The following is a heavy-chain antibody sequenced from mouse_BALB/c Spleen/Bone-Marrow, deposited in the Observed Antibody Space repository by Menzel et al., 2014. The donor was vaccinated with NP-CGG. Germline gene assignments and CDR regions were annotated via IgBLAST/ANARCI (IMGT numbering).Heavy chain of an antibody. V-gene: IGHV1-4*01. CDR1: GYTFTSYT. Sequence: QVQLQQSGAELARPGASVKMSCKASGYTFTSYTMHWVKQRPGQGLEWIGYINPSSGYTNCNQKFKDKATLTADKSSSTAYMQLSSLTSEDSAVYYCVIYDYDVRYFDVWGAGTTVTVSS. D-gene: IGHD2-4*01. J-gene: IGHJ1*01. CDR3: VIYDYDVRYFDV. CDR2: INPSSGYT.